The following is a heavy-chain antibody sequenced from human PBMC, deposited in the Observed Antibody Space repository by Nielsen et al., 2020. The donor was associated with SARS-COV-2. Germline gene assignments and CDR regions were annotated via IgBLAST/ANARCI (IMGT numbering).Heavy chain of an antibody. J-gene: IGHJ4*02. CDR3: AASPALTGYSSAIDY. Sequence: GESLKISCEGSGFTFTTYAIHWVRQVPGKGPQWVAVISFDGSNEAYADSVRGRFTLSRDNSKNAVYLEMNRLRVDDTAVYLCAASPALTGYSSAIDYWGQGNLVTVSS. D-gene: IGHD3-9*01. CDR1: GFTFTTYA. V-gene: IGHV3-30*07. CDR2: ISFDGSNE.